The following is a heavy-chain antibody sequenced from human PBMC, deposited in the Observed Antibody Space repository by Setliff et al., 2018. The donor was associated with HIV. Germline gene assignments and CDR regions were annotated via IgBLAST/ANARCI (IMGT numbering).Heavy chain of an antibody. V-gene: IGHV3-7*01. CDR1: KFIFSSYS. CDR2: IKQDGSEK. CDR3: ARGRPTGYFDC. J-gene: IGHJ4*02. Sequence: GSLRLSCVASKFIFSSYSMSWVRQAPGKGLEWVANIKQDGSEKYYVDSVKGRFTISRDNAKNSLYLQMNSLRAEDTAVYYCARGRPTGYFDCWGQGTLVTVSS. D-gene: IGHD1-1*01.